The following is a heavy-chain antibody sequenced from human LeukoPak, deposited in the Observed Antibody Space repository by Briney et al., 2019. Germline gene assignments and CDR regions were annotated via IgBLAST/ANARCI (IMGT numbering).Heavy chain of an antibody. CDR1: GFTFSSYS. V-gene: IGHV3-21*01. J-gene: IGHJ4*02. D-gene: IGHD1-14*01. CDR2: ISSRSSYI. CDR3: TRDRSRAEDD. Sequence: GGSLRLSCAASGFTFSSYSMNWVRQAPGKGPEWVSSISSRSSYIYYADSVKGRFTISRDNANNLLYLQMNSLRGEDTAVYYCTRDRSRAEDDWGQGTLVTVSS.